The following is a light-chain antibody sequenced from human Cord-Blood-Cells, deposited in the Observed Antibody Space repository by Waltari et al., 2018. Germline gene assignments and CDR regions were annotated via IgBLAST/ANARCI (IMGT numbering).Light chain of an antibody. J-gene: IGKJ1*01. Sequence: EIVMTQSPATLSVSPGERATLSCMAIQSVSSNLAWYQQKPGQAPRLLIYGASTRATVIPARFSGSGSGTEFTLTISSLQSEDFAVYYCQQYNNWPPWTFGQGTKVEIK. CDR1: QSVSSN. V-gene: IGKV3-15*01. CDR2: GAS. CDR3: QQYNNWPPWT.